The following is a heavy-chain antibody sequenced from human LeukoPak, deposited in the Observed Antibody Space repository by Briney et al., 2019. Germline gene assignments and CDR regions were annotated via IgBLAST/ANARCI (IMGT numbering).Heavy chain of an antibody. V-gene: IGHV4-39*01. Sequence: PSETLSLTCTVSGVSISSSNSYWGWIRQPPGKGLEWIGSIYYSGNTYYNASLKSQVSISIDTSKNQFSLRRTSVTAADAAVYYCARQTGSGLFILPGGQGTLVTVSS. CDR1: GVSISSSNSY. CDR2: IYYSGNT. J-gene: IGHJ4*02. CDR3: ARQTGSGLFILP. D-gene: IGHD3/OR15-3a*01.